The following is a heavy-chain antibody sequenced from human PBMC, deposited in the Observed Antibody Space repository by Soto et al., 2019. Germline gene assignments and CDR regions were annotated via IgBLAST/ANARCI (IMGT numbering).Heavy chain of an antibody. CDR2: IFSGGST. D-gene: IGHD1-26*01. V-gene: IGHV3-53*01. CDR1: GFTVSSNY. CDR3: ARDRYPFDY. Sequence: EVQLVESGGGLIQPGGSLRLSCAASGFTVSSNYMSWVRQAPGKGLEWVSVIFSGGSTYYADSVKGRFSISRDNSKNTLYSQRNRLRAEDTAVYYGARDRYPFDYWGQGTLVTVSS. J-gene: IGHJ4*02.